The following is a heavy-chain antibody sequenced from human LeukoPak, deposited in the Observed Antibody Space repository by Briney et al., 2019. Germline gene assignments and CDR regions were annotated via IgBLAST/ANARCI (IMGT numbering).Heavy chain of an antibody. J-gene: IGHJ4*02. CDR1: GFTFSSYT. CDR2: ISYDGSVK. CDR3: AREGLDGSTFYSALDN. V-gene: IGHV3-30-3*01. D-gene: IGHD3-22*01. Sequence: PGGSLRLSCAASGFTFSSYTIHWVRQAPGKGLEWVAVISYDGSVKQYADSVKGRFTISRGNSKNTLSVQMNSLRAEDTAVYYCAREGLDGSTFYSALDNWDQGTLVTVSS.